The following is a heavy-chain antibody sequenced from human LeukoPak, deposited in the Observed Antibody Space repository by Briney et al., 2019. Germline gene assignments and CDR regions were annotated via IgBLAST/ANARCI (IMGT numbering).Heavy chain of an antibody. CDR2: VSGSGGKT. CDR1: GFTFSNYA. D-gene: IGHD3-22*01. J-gene: IGHJ3*02. CDR3: AKDRRSSSYYYGDAFDM. V-gene: IGHV3-23*01. Sequence: GGSLRLSCSASGFTFSNYAMSWVRQAPGKGLEWVSAVSGSGGKTNYADSVKGRFTISRDNSKNTLYLQMNSLRAEDTAVYYCAKDRRSSSYYYGDAFDMWGQGTMVTVSS.